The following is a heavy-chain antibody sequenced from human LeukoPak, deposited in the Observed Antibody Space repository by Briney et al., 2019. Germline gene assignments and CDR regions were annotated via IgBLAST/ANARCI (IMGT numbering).Heavy chain of an antibody. CDR3: ARILAAAGNNFDY. CDR2: ISSSSYM. Sequence: GGSLRLSCAASGFTFSSYSMNWARQAPGKGLEWVSSISSSSYMYYADSVKGRFTISRDNAKNSLYLQMSSLRAEDTAVYYCARILAAAGNNFDYWGQGTLVTVSS. V-gene: IGHV3-21*01. CDR1: GFTFSSYS. D-gene: IGHD6-13*01. J-gene: IGHJ4*02.